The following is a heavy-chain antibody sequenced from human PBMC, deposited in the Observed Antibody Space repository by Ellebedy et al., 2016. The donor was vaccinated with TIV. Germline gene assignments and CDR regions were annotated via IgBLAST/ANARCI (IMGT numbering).Heavy chain of an antibody. J-gene: IGHJ4*02. CDR2: IIPIFGTA. Sequence: SVKVSCXASGGTFSSYAISWVRQAPGQGLEWMGGIIPIFGTANYAQKFQGRVTITADESTSTAYMELSSLRSEDTAVYYCASPSREYYYDSSGYQHYFDYWGQGTLVTVSS. D-gene: IGHD3-22*01. CDR3: ASPSREYYYDSSGYQHYFDY. V-gene: IGHV1-69*13. CDR1: GGTFSSYA.